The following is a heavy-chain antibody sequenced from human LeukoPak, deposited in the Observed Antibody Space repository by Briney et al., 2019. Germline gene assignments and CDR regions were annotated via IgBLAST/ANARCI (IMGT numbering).Heavy chain of an antibody. CDR3: AQGIPYGGYSD. CDR1: GFTFTTYL. CDR2: ISGRGGST. V-gene: IGHV3-23*01. J-gene: IGHJ4*02. D-gene: IGHD3-22*01. Sequence: PGGSLRLSCAASGFTFTTYLINWARHAPGKGLGGVSGISGRGGSTYYADSVKGRFTISRDNSKNMLYLQMNSLRAEDTAVYYCAQGIPYGGYSDWGQGTLVTVSS.